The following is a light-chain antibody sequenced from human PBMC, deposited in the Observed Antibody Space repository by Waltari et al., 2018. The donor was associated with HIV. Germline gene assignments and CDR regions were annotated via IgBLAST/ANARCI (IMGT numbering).Light chain of an antibody. CDR3: QQYNNWPPYT. V-gene: IGKV3-15*01. CDR2: CAS. J-gene: IGKJ2*01. Sequence: EVVMTQSPVTLSVSRGERVTLSCRASQSVNSHLAWYQHKPGQAPRLLIYCASTRATGSPARFSGSGSGTEFSLTISSLQSEDFAVYYCQQYNNWPPYTFGHGTKLEIK. CDR1: QSVNSH.